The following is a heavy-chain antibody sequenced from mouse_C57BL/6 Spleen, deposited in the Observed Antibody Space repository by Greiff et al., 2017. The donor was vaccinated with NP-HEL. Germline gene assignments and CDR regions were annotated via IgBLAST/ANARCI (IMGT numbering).Heavy chain of an antibody. J-gene: IGHJ4*01. CDR3: ARDSSEDAMDY. CDR1: GFTFSDYG. V-gene: IGHV5-17*01. Sequence: EVMLVESGGGLVKPGGSLKLSCAASGFTFSDYGMHWVRQAPEKGLEWVAYISSGSSTIYYADTVKGRFTISRDNAKNTLFLQMTSLRSEDTAMYYCARDSSEDAMDYWGQGTSVTVSS. CDR2: ISSGSSTI. D-gene: IGHD3-2*02.